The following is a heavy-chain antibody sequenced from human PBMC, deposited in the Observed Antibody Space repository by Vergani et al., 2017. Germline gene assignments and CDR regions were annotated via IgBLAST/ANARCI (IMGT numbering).Heavy chain of an antibody. J-gene: IGHJ6*02. Sequence: EVQLVQSGAEVKKPGESLKISCKGSGYSFTSYWMHWVRQAPGKGLVWVSRINSDGSSTSYADSVKGRFTISRDNAKNTLYLQMNSLRAEDTAVYYCARDCSSTSCYYYYGMDVWGQGTTVTVSS. V-gene: IGHV3-74*01. CDR2: INSDGSST. CDR3: ARDCSSTSCYYYYGMDV. D-gene: IGHD2-2*01. CDR1: GYSFTSYW.